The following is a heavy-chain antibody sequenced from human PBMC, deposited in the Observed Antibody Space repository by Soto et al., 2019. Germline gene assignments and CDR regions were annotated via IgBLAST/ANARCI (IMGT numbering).Heavy chain of an antibody. CDR3: ARNFDP. CDR1: GFPFSSSS. Sequence: SXRLSCDAAGFPFSSSSMNWVRQAPGKGLEWVSSISSSSSYIYYADSVKGRFTISRDNAKNSLYLQMNSLRAEDTAVYYCARNFDPWGQGTLVTSPQ. CDR2: ISSSSSYI. J-gene: IGHJ5*02. V-gene: IGHV3-21*01.